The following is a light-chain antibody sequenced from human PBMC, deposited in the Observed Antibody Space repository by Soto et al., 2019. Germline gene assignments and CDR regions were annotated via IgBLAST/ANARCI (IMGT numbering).Light chain of an antibody. Sequence: QSALTQPASVSRSPGQSITISCTGTSSNVGSYNLVSWYQQHPGKVPKLMIYDVTNRPSGVSNRFSGSKSGNTASLTISGLQAEDEADYYCSSYTLTYSRGGYVFGSGTKVTV. J-gene: IGLJ1*01. CDR2: DVT. CDR3: SSYTLTYSRGGYV. V-gene: IGLV2-14*02. CDR1: SSNVGSYNL.